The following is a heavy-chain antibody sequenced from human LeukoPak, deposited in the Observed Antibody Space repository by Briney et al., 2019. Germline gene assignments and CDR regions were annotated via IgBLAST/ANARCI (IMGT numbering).Heavy chain of an antibody. CDR3: ARLRGNSFPDY. CDR2: IFYSGST. J-gene: IGHJ4*02. D-gene: IGHD4-23*01. V-gene: IGHV4-59*01. CDR1: GGSLSSYY. Sequence: KPSETLSLTCTVSGGSLSSYYWTWIRQPPGKGLEWIGYIFYSGSTNYNPSLKSRVTISVDTSKNQFSLKLSSVTAADTAVYFCARLRGNSFPDYWGQGTLVTVSS.